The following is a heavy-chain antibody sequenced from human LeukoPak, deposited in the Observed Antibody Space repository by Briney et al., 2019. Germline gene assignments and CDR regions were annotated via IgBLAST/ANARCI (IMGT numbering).Heavy chain of an antibody. CDR3: AKSESITIFGVVIPAREPNWFDP. CDR2: ISSSGSTI. J-gene: IGHJ5*02. CDR1: GFTFSSYE. D-gene: IGHD3-3*01. V-gene: IGHV3-48*03. Sequence: GGSLRLSCAASGFTFSSYEMNWVRQAPGKGLEWVSYISSSGSTIYYADSVKGRFTISRDNSKNTLYLQMNSLRAEDTAVYYCAKSESITIFGVVIPAREPNWFDPWGQGTLVTVSS.